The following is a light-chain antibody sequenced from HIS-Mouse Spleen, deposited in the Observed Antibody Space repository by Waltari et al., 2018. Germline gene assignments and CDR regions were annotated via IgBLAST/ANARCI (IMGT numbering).Light chain of an antibody. CDR3: QVWDSSSDHWV. CDR1: NLGRNS. Sequence: SYVLTQPPSVSVAPGQTARITRGGNNLGRNSVHWYQQKPGQAPVLVVYDDSDRPSGSPERFSGSNSGNTATLTISRVEAGDEADYYCQVWDSSSDHWVFGGGTKLTVL. J-gene: IGLJ3*02. CDR2: DDS. V-gene: IGLV3-21*02.